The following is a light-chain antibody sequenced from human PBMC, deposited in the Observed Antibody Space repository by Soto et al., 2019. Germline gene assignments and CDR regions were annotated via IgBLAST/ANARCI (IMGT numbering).Light chain of an antibody. Sequence: AIRMTQSPSSLSASTGDRVTITCRASQGISSYLAWYQQKPGKAPKLLIYAASTLQGGVPSRFSGSGSGTDFTLTISCLQSEDFATYYCQQYYSYPRTFRQGTKVEIK. V-gene: IGKV1-8*01. CDR3: QQYYSYPRT. CDR1: QGISSY. CDR2: AAS. J-gene: IGKJ1*01.